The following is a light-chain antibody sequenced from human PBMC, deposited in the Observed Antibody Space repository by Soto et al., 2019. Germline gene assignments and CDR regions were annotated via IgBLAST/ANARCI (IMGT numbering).Light chain of an antibody. CDR2: DVS. V-gene: IGLV2-14*01. J-gene: IGLJ1*01. CDR1: SSDVGGYNY. CDR3: SSYTSSSLNV. Sequence: QSALTQPASVSGSPGQSITISCTGNSSDVGGYNYVSWYQQHPGKAPKLMIYDVSNRPSGVSNRFSGSKSGNTASLTISGLQAEDEADYYCSSYTSSSLNVFGTGTKLTVL.